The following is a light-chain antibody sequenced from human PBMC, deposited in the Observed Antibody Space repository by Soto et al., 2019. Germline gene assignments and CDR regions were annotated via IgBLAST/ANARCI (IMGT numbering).Light chain of an antibody. CDR1: QGISSY. V-gene: IGKV1-9*01. Sequence: DIQLTQSPSFLSASVGDRVTITCRASQGISSYLAWYQQKPGKAPKLLIYAASTLQSGVPSRFSGSGSGTEFTLTISSLQPQDFATYYCQHLNTYPSIAFGQGTRLLIK. CDR2: AAS. J-gene: IGKJ5*01. CDR3: QHLNTYPSIA.